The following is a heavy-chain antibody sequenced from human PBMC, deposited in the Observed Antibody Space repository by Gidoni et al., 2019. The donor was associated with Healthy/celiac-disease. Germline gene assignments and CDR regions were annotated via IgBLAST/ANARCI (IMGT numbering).Heavy chain of an antibody. J-gene: IGHJ4*02. D-gene: IGHD6-19*01. CDR2: IKSKTDGGTT. Sequence: EVQLVESGGGLVKPGGSLRLSCAASGFTFSNAWMSWVRQAPGKGLEWVGRIKSKTDGGTTDYAALVKGRFTISRDDSKNTLYLQMNSLKTEDTAVYYCTTSIAVAVRNYFDYWGQGTLVTVSS. CDR1: GFTFSNAW. V-gene: IGHV3-15*01. CDR3: TTSIAVAVRNYFDY.